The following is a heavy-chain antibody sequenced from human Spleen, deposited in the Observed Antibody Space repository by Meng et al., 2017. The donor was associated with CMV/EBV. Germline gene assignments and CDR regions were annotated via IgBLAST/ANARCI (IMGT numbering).Heavy chain of an antibody. J-gene: IGHJ4*02. V-gene: IGHV3-11*04. D-gene: IGHD3-3*01. Sequence: GGSLRLSCAASGFSFSDYYMSWIRQAPGKGLEWVSSIGGSGSSISYADSVKGRFTISRDNANSALYLQMDRLRVEDTAVYYCARAFYDFWSGIGYWGQGVLVTVSS. CDR2: IGGSGSSI. CDR3: ARAFYDFWSGIGY. CDR1: GFSFSDYY.